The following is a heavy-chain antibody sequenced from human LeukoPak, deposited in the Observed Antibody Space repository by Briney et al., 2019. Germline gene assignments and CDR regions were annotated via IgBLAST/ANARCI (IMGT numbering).Heavy chain of an antibody. D-gene: IGHD2-2*01. CDR2: IYYGGST. CDR3: ARDGTCSSTNCLRGDYYYMDV. J-gene: IGHJ6*03. V-gene: IGHV4-39*07. CDR1: GGSVNNSDYF. Sequence: SETLSLTCVVSGGSVNNSDYFWAWIRQPPGKGLEWIGSIYYGGSTCYNPSLESRLTISIDTSRNQFSLSLTSVTAADTAVYYCARDGTCSSTNCLRGDYYYMDVWGKGTTVTVSS.